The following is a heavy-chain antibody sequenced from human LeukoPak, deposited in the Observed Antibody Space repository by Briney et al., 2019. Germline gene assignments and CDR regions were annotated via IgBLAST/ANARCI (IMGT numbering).Heavy chain of an antibody. CDR2: ISSSSSYI. CDR1: GFTFSSYA. D-gene: IGHD2-15*01. V-gene: IGHV3-21*01. J-gene: IGHJ6*02. Sequence: GGSLRLSCAASGFTFSSYAMSWVRQAPGKGLEWVSSISSSSSYIYYADSVKGRFTISRDNAKNSLYLQMNSLRAEDTAVYYCARVRDCSGGSCLYYYYYGMDVWGQGTTVTVSS. CDR3: ARVRDCSGGSCLYYYYYGMDV.